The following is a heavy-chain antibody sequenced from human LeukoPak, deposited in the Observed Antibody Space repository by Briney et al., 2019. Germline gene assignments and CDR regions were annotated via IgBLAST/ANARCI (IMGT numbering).Heavy chain of an antibody. CDR1: GYTFTDYY. J-gene: IGHJ5*02. D-gene: IGHD3-22*01. CDR3: ARGNYYMRSPDRWFDP. CDR2: IDPHSEGT. Sequence: ASVKVSCKTSGYTFTDYYIHWVRQAPGQGLEWMGWIDPHSEGTKYAQKFQGRVTMTRDTSISTVYIDLNSLRSDDTAVYYCARGNYYMRSPDRWFDPWGQGTLVTVSS. V-gene: IGHV1-2*02.